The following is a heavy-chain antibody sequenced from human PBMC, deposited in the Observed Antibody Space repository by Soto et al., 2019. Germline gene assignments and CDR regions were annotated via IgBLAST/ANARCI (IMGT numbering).Heavy chain of an antibody. J-gene: IGHJ4*02. CDR3: ARRRPTGYYNY. V-gene: IGHV3-11*05. CDR1: GFPFSDYY. D-gene: IGHD3-9*01. Sequence: QVQLVESGEDLVKPGGSLRLSCAASGFPFSDYYMSWIRQAPGKGLEWVSSIGSSSSYTNYADSVKGRFTISRDNAKNSLYLQMNSLRAEDTAVYYCARRRPTGYYNYWGQGTLVTVSA. CDR2: IGSSSSYT.